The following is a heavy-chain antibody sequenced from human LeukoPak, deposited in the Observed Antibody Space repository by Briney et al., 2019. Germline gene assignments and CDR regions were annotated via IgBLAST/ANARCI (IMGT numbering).Heavy chain of an antibody. CDR1: AGSINSGSYY. CDR3: ARDLTRFPGYSPTGLFDP. Sequence: SETLSLTCTVSAGSINSGSYYWAWIRQPPGKGLEWIGSISYSGRTYYNPSLKSRVIISVDTSKNQFSLKVNSVTAADTAVYYCARDLTRFPGYSPTGLFDPWGQGTLVTVSS. V-gene: IGHV4-39*07. CDR2: ISYSGRT. J-gene: IGHJ5*02. D-gene: IGHD1-26*01.